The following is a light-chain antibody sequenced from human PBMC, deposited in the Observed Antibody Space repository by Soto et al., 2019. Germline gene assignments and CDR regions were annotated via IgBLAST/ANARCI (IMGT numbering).Light chain of an antibody. CDR1: QSLVYRDGITY. Sequence: VVMTQSPMTLPVTLGQPASISCTSSQSLVYRDGITYLNWFHQRPGQPPRRLIYKVSNRDSGVPDRFSGSGSASDFTLKISRVAAEDVGLYYCMQGSHWPYTFGQGTKLEIK. CDR3: MQGSHWPYT. J-gene: IGKJ2*01. V-gene: IGKV2-30*01. CDR2: KVS.